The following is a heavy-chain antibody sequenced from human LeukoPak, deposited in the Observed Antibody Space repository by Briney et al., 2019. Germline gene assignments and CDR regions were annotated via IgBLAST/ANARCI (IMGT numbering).Heavy chain of an antibody. CDR1: GFTFSSYW. CDR3: AREGTPDIVVVPYNWFDP. Sequence: GGSLRLSCAASGFTFSSYWMHWVRQAPGKGLVWVSRINIDGSSTSYADSVKGRFTISRDNAKNMLYLQMNSLRAEDTAVYYCAREGTPDIVVVPYNWFDPWGQGTLVIVSS. D-gene: IGHD2-2*01. V-gene: IGHV3-74*01. CDR2: INIDGSST. J-gene: IGHJ5*02.